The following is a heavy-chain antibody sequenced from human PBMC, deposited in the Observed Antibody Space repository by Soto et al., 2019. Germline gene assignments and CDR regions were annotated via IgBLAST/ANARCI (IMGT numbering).Heavy chain of an antibody. CDR2: ISAYNGNT. Sequence: ASVKVSCKASGYTFTSYGISWVRQAPGQGLEWMGWISAYNGNTNYAQKLQGRVTMTTDTSTSTAHMELRSLRSDDTAVYYCARTTGLSGATDYYYMDVWGKGTTVTVSS. D-gene: IGHD1-1*01. V-gene: IGHV1-18*01. CDR3: ARTTGLSGATDYYYMDV. J-gene: IGHJ6*03. CDR1: GYTFTSYG.